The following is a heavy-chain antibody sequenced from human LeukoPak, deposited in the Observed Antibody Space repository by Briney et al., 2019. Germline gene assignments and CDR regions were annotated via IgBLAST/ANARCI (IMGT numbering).Heavy chain of an antibody. V-gene: IGHV3-74*01. D-gene: IGHD3-16*02. CDR3: ARDPIRLSFEDHHVYLGAQGDAFDI. J-gene: IGHJ3*02. Sequence: GGSLRLSCAASGFTFSSYWMHWVRQAPGKGLVWVSRINSDGSSTSYADSVKGRFTISRDNAKNTLYLQMNSLRAEGTAVYYCARDPIRLSFEDHHVYLGAQGDAFDIWGQGTMVTVSS. CDR1: GFTFSSYW. CDR2: INSDGSST.